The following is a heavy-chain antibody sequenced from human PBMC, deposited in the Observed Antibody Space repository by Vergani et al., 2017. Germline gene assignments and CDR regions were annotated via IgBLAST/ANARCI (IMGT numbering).Heavy chain of an antibody. Sequence: QVQLVQSGAEVKKPGSSVKVSFMASGGTFSNYTISWVRQAPGQGLEWMGRIIPIFGTAHYAQKFQGRVTITAAESTSTVYMELINLRSEDTAVYYCARAGSVYDYSYFDYWGQGTLVTVSS. CDR1: GGTFSNYT. CDR3: ARAGSVYDYSYFDY. J-gene: IGHJ4*02. V-gene: IGHV1-69*13. CDR2: IIPIFGTA. D-gene: IGHD5/OR15-5a*01.